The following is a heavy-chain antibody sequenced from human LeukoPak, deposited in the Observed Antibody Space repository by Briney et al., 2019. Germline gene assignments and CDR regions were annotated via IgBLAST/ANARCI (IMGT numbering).Heavy chain of an antibody. CDR3: ATSRTFDY. CDR1: RITFSSYW. D-gene: IGHD1-7*01. V-gene: IGHV3-7*01. J-gene: IGHJ4*02. Sequence: GGSLRLSCAASRITFSSYWMNWVRQAPGKGLEWVANIKQDGSEKYYVDSAKGRFTISRDNAKNSLYLQMNSLRAEDTAVYYCATSRTFDYWGQGTLVTVSS. CDR2: IKQDGSEK.